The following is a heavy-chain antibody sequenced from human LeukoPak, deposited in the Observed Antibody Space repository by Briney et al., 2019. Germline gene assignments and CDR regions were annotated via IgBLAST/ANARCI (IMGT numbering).Heavy chain of an antibody. V-gene: IGHV3-7*01. CDR1: GFTFSNAW. Sequence: PGGSLRLSCGASGFTFSNAWMSWVRQAPGKGLEWVANIKQDGSEKYYVDSVKGRFTISRDNAKNSLYLQMNSLRAEDTAVYYCARDYNYYDSSGFLRKTWGQGTLVTVSS. J-gene: IGHJ5*02. CDR2: IKQDGSEK. CDR3: ARDYNYYDSSGFLRKT. D-gene: IGHD3-22*01.